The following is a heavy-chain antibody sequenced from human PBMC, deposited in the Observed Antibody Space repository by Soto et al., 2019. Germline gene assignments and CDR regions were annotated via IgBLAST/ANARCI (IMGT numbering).Heavy chain of an antibody. Sequence: NPSETLSLTCSVSGDSISRKYWSWLRQPAGGGLEWIGRIYTTGATNYNSSLKSRVSMSVDTSKNQFSLRLTSVTAADTAVYFCAMTVIAPSPYLDHWGQGLLVTVSS. CDR2: IYTTGAT. D-gene: IGHD4-17*01. CDR1: GDSISRKY. J-gene: IGHJ4*02. V-gene: IGHV4-4*07. CDR3: AMTVIAPSPYLDH.